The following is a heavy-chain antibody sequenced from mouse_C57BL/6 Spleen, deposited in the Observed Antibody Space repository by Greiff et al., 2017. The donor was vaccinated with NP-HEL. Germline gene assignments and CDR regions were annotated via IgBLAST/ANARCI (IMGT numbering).Heavy chain of an antibody. V-gene: IGHV5-17*01. Sequence: VQLVESGGGLVKPGGSLKLSCAASGFTFSDYGMHWVRQAPEKGLEWVAYISSGSSTIYYADTVKGRFTISRDNAKNNLFLQMTSLRSEDTAMYYCARQLLYYAMDYWGQGTSVTVSS. CDR2: ISSGSSTI. J-gene: IGHJ4*01. CDR3: ARQLLYYAMDY. CDR1: GFTFSDYG. D-gene: IGHD3-1*01.